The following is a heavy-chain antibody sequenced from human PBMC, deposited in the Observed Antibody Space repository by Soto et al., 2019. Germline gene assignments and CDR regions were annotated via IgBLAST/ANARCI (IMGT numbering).Heavy chain of an antibody. CDR3: AEDLCGGDCYAFDY. Sequence: GASVKVSCKASGFTFTSSAVQWVRQARGQRLEWIGWIVVGSGNTNYAQKFQERVTITRDMSTSTAYMELSSLRSEDTAVYYCAEDLCGGDCYAFDYWGQGTLVTVS. J-gene: IGHJ4*02. CDR1: GFTFTSSA. D-gene: IGHD2-21*02. CDR2: IVVGSGNT. V-gene: IGHV1-58*01.